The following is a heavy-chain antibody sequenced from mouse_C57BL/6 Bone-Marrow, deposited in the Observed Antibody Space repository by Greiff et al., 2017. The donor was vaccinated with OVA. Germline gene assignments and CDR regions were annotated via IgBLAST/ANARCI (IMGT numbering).Heavy chain of an antibody. CDR1: GYTFTSYW. D-gene: IGHD2-5*01. CDR2: IDPSDSST. V-gene: IGHV1-50*01. CDR3: ASLYSNYVSYAMDY. Sequence: VQLQQPGAELVKPGASVKLSCKASGYTFTSYWMQWVKQRPGQGLEWIGEIDPSDSSTNYNQKFKGKATLTVDTSSSTAYMQLSSLTSEDSAVYYCASLYSNYVSYAMDYWGQGTSVTVSS. J-gene: IGHJ4*01.